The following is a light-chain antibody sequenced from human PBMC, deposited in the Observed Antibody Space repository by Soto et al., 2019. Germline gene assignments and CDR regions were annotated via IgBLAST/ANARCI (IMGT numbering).Light chain of an antibody. CDR2: GVS. Sequence: EIVMTQSPATLSVSPGERATLSCRASQSVSSNLAWYQQKPGQAPRLLIYGVSTRATGIPARFSGSGSGTEFTLTISSLQSEDFAVYYCQQYNNWPPSPPRGYTFGQGTKLEIK. CDR1: QSVSSN. J-gene: IGKJ2*01. CDR3: QQYNNWPPSPPRGYT. V-gene: IGKV3D-15*01.